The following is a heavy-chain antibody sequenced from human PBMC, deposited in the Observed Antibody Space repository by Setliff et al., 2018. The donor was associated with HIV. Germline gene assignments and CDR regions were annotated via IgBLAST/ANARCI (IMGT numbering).Heavy chain of an antibody. CDR3: ARDLFNEWQGHYYYYMDV. Sequence: PSETLSLTCTVSGGSVSLYYWNWMRQPVGKGLEWIGRLFASGKTIFSPPLKSRVSMSVDTSKNAVSLKLDSVTAGDSAVYFCARDLFNEWQGHYYYYMDVWGKGTTVTVSS. D-gene: IGHD3-3*01. V-gene: IGHV4-4*07. CDR2: LFASGKT. CDR1: GGSVSLYY. J-gene: IGHJ6*03.